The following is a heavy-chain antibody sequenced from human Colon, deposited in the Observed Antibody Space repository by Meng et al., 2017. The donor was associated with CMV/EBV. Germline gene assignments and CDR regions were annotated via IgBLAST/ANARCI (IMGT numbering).Heavy chain of an antibody. V-gene: IGHV1-46*01. J-gene: IGHJ4*02. Sequence: ASVKVSCKPSGYTFTRYYIHWLRQAPGQGPEWMAIINPSNGATAYAQKFQGRVTLTTDTSTGTVYMEMRSLEPVDTAVYYCARDRETSYDFWSGYRFYYWGQGALVTVSS. CDR2: INPSNGAT. CDR1: GYTFTRYY. D-gene: IGHD3-3*01. CDR3: ARDRETSYDFWSGYRFYY.